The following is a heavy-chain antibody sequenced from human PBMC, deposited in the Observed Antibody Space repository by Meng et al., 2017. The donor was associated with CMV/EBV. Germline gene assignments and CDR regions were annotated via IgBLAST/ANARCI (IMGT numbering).Heavy chain of an antibody. V-gene: IGHV4-34*01. CDR1: GGSFSCYY. D-gene: IGHD3-22*01. CDR3: ARVWDSGWDY. Sequence: QVQALQGGAGLLKASETLSLTCAGYGGSFSCYYWSWIRQPPGKGLEWIGEINHSGSTNYNPSLKSRVTISVDTSKNQFSLKLSSVTAADTAVYYCARVWDSGWDYWGQGTLVTVSS. CDR2: INHSGST. J-gene: IGHJ4*02.